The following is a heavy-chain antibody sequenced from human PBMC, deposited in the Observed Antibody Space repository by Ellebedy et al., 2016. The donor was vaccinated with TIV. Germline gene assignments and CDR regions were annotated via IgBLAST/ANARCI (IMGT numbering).Heavy chain of an antibody. CDR3: VGFGVFNL. Sequence: SLKISCAVSGFTFDDYAMHWVRQAPGKGLEWVSGISWNSGSIGYADSVKGRFTISRENAKNALFLQMDGLRVDDSAVYYCVGFGVFNLWGQGAPVTVSS. J-gene: IGHJ5*02. CDR2: ISWNSGSI. V-gene: IGHV3-9*01. D-gene: IGHD3-3*01. CDR1: GFTFDDYA.